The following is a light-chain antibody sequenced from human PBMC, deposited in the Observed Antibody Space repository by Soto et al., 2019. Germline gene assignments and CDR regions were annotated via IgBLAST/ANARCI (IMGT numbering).Light chain of an antibody. V-gene: IGKV1-5*01. CDR1: QSISSW. CDR2: DAS. CDR3: QQYNSYPWT. J-gene: IGKJ1*01. Sequence: DIQMTQCPSTLSASVGDRVTITCRASQSISSWLAWYQQKPGKAPKLLIYDASSLESGVPSRFSGSGSGTEFTLTISSLQPDDFATYYCQQYNSYPWTFGQGTKVDIK.